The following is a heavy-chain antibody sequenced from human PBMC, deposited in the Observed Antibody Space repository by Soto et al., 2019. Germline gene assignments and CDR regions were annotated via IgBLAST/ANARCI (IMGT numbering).Heavy chain of an antibody. J-gene: IGHJ3*02. CDR1: SGSISSSNW. Sequence: QVELQESGPGLVKPSGTLSLTCAVSSGSISSSNWWSWVRQPPGKGLEWIGEIYHSGSTNYNPSLKSRVTISVDKSKNQFSLKLSSVTAADTAVYYCARLLSSGWYSKRVGSAFDIWGQGTMVTVSS. D-gene: IGHD6-19*01. CDR2: IYHSGST. V-gene: IGHV4-4*02. CDR3: ARLLSSGWYSKRVGSAFDI.